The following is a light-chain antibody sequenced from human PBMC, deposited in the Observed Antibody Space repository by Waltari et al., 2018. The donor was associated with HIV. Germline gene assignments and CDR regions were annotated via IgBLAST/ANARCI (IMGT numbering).Light chain of an antibody. Sequence: QSVLTQPPSVSGAPGQRVTISCTGSSSNIGAGYDVHWYQQLPGTAPKLRIYCNSNRPSGVPDRFSGAKSGTAASLAITGLQAEDEADYYCQSYDSSLTLFGGGTKLTVL. J-gene: IGLJ2*01. CDR3: QSYDSSLTL. CDR2: CNS. V-gene: IGLV1-40*01. CDR1: SSNIGAGYD.